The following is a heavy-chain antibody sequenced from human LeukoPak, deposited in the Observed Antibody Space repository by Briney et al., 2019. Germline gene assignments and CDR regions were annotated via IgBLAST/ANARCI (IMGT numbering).Heavy chain of an antibody. CDR1: GFTFSSYW. J-gene: IGHJ4*02. Sequence: GGSLRLSCAASGFTFSSYWMSWVRQAPGKGLEWVANIKQDGSEKYYVDSVKGRFTISRDNAKNSLYLQMNSLRAEDTAVYYCARGREGDPKYYFDYWGQGTLITVSS. CDR2: IKQDGSEK. CDR3: ARGREGDPKYYFDY. D-gene: IGHD3-10*01. V-gene: IGHV3-7*01.